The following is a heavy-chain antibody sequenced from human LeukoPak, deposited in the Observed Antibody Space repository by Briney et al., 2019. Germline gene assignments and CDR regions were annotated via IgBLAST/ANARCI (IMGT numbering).Heavy chain of an antibody. Sequence: KPSETLSLTCTVSGGSISSYYWSWIRQPPGKGLEWIGEINHSGSTTNYNPSLKSRVTISVDTSMRQFSLKLSSVTAADTALYYCANVEMATAYFAYWGQGALVTVSS. CDR3: ANVEMATAYFAY. CDR1: GGSISSYY. J-gene: IGHJ4*02. D-gene: IGHD5-18*01. CDR2: INHSGSTT. V-gene: IGHV4-34*01.